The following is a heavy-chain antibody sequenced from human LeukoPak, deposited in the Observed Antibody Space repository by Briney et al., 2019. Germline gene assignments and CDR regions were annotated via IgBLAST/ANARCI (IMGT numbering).Heavy chain of an antibody. Sequence: GGSLRLSCAASGFTFSSYSMNWVRQAPGKGLEWVSSISSSSSYIYYVDSVKGRFTISRDNAKNSLYLQMNSLRAEDTAVYYCAREREYSSGWDCWGQGTLVTVSS. V-gene: IGHV3-21*01. CDR2: ISSSSSYI. J-gene: IGHJ4*02. CDR1: GFTFSSYS. D-gene: IGHD6-19*01. CDR3: AREREYSSGWDC.